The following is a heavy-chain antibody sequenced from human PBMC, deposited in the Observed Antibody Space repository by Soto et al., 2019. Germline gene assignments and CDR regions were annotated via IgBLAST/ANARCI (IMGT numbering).Heavy chain of an antibody. Sequence: ASVKFSCKSSGYPFNTYYLHWVRQAPGQVLECMVMIHPSGGFSTYXXKFLGRVXXTMDISTSTVXMELTXLRSADTAVYYCARGGHSAVVTDSFDSXXQ. D-gene: IGHD2-21*02. V-gene: IGHV1-46*02. CDR1: GYPFNTYY. CDR2: IHPSGGFS. CDR3: ARGGHSAVVTDSFDS. J-gene: IGHJ4*02.